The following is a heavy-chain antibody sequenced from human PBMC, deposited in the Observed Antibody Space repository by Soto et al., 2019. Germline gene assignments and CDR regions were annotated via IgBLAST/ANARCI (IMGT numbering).Heavy chain of an antibody. V-gene: IGHV3-48*02. J-gene: IGHJ3*02. CDR3: ASNYYDSSGFDI. D-gene: IGHD3-22*01. Sequence: PGGSLRLSCAASGFTFSSYSMNWVRQAPGKGLEWVSYISSNSSTIYYADSVKGRFTISRDNAKNSLYLQMNSLRDEDTAVYYCASNYYDSSGFDIWGQGTMVTVS. CDR2: ISSNSSTI. CDR1: GFTFSSYS.